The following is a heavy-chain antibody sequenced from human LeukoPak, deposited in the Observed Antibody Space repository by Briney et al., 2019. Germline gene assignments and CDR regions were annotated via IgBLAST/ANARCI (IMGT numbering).Heavy chain of an antibody. Sequence: GGSLRLSCAASGLSVSDYYMSWVRQAPGKGLEWVSVLYSDGSTYFADPVKGRFTTSRDNSKNTVYLQMNSLRAEDTAVYYCARDQGYSLYWGQGTLVTVSS. D-gene: IGHD5-18*01. CDR3: ARDQGYSLY. V-gene: IGHV3-66*01. J-gene: IGHJ4*02. CDR1: GLSVSDYY. CDR2: LYSDGST.